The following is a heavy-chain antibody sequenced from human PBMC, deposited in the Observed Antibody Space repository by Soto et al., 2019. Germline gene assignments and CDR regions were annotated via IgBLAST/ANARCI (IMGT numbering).Heavy chain of an antibody. J-gene: IGHJ5*02. CDR2: INHSGST. CDR1: GGSFSGYY. Sequence: SETLSLTCAVYGGSFSGYYWSWIRQPPGKGLEWIGEINHSGSTNYNPSLKSRVTISVDTSKNQFSLKLSSVTAADTAVYYCARRRRSYDFNPDNWFDPWGQGTLVTVSS. CDR3: ARRRRSYDFNPDNWFDP. V-gene: IGHV4-34*01. D-gene: IGHD3-3*01.